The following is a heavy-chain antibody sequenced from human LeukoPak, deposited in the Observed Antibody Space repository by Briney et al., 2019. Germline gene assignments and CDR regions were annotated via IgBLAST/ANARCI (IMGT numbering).Heavy chain of an antibody. D-gene: IGHD6-13*01. CDR2: VSGSGGTT. J-gene: IGHJ3*02. V-gene: IGHV3-23*01. CDR1: GFTFSIHA. CDR3: AKSKAAVGGVFDI. Sequence: GGSLRLSCAASGFTFSIHAMSWVRQAPGKGQEWVSGVSGSGGTTYYADSVKGRFTISRDNSKNTLYLQMNSLRAEDTAVYYCAKSKAAVGGVFDIWGQGTMVTVSS.